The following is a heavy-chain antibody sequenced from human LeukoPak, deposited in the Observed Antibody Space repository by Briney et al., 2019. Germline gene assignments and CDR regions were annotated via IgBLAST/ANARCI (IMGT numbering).Heavy chain of an antibody. CDR2: ISAYNGNT. J-gene: IGHJ4*02. Sequence: ASVKVSCKASGYTFTSYGIIWVRQAPGQGLEWMGWISAYNGNTNYAQKLQGRVTMTTDTSTSTAYMELRSLRSDDTAVYYCARDDFWSGYLSSDYWGQGTLVTVSS. CDR1: GYTFTSYG. CDR3: ARDDFWSGYLSSDY. V-gene: IGHV1-18*01. D-gene: IGHD3-3*01.